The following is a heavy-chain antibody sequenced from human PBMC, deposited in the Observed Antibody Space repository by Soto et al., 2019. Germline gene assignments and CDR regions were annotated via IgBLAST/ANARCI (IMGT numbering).Heavy chain of an antibody. CDR3: ARGGIYSYGYWSKMDV. D-gene: IGHD5-18*01. Sequence: GSLRLSCAASGFTFSSYSMNWVRQAPGKGLEWVSYISSSSSTIYYADSVKGRFTISRDNAKNSLYLQMNSLRAEDTAVYYCARGGIYSYGYWSKMDVWGKGTTVTVSS. J-gene: IGHJ6*04. V-gene: IGHV3-48*01. CDR1: GFTFSSYS. CDR2: ISSSSSTI.